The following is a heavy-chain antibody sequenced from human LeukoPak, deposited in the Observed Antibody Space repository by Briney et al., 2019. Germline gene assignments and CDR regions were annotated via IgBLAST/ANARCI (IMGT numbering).Heavy chain of an antibody. J-gene: IGHJ3*02. CDR2: INHSGST. CDR1: GGSFSGYY. CDR3: ARDQWLSDI. Sequence: SETLSLTCAVYGGSFSGYYWSWIRQPPGKGLEWIGEINHSGSTNYNPSLKSRVTISVDTSKNQFSLKLSSVTAADTAVYYCARDQWLSDIWGQGTMVTVSS. V-gene: IGHV4-34*01. D-gene: IGHD3-16*02.